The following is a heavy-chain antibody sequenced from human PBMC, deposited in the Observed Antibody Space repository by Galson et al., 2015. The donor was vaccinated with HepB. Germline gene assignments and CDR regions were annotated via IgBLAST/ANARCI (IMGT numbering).Heavy chain of an antibody. Sequence: SVKVSCKASGYSFTSYDIHWVRQVTGQGLEWMGWMSPKSGDTGYAQKFQGRVTMTRDTSMRTAFMELRSLTTEDTAMYYCAKGDGDHPESFDFWGQGTMVIVSS. CDR1: GYSFTSYD. D-gene: IGHD4-17*01. CDR3: AKGDGDHPESFDF. J-gene: IGHJ3*01. V-gene: IGHV1-8*01. CDR2: MSPKSGDT.